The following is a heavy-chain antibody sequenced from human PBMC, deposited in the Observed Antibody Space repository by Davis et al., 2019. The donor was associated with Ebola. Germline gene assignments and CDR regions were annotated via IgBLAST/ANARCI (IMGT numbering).Heavy chain of an antibody. V-gene: IGHV4-39*01. CDR2: IYYSGST. J-gene: IGHJ4*02. Sequence: MPGGSLRLSCTVSGGSITSSAFYWGWIRQPPGQGLEWIGIIYYSGSTYYNPSLMSRVAISMDTSKNQFSLKLSSVTAADTAVYYCAGDYYSDHWGQGSRVTVSS. D-gene: IGHD4-17*01. CDR3: AGDYYSDH. CDR1: GGSITSSAFY.